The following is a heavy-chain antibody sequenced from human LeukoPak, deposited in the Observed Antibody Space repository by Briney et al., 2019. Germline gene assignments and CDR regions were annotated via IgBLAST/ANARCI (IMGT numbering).Heavy chain of an antibody. V-gene: IGHV4-34*01. CDR2: INHSGST. CDR1: GGSFSGYY. D-gene: IGHD2-2*01. J-gene: IGHJ6*02. CDR3: ARGRVVLAAMLSLRYYYYGMDV. Sequence: SETLSLTCVVHGGSFSGYYWSWIRQPPGKGLEWIGEINHSGSTNYNPSLKSRVTISVDTSKNQFSLKLNSVTAADTAVYYCARGRVVLAAMLSLRYYYYGMDVWGQGTTVTVSS.